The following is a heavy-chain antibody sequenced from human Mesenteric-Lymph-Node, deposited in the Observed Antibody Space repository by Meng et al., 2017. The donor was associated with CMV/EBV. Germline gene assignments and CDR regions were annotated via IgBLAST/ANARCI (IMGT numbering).Heavy chain of an antibody. CDR2: INHSGST. V-gene: IGHV4-34*01. D-gene: IGHD6-19*01. CDR3: ARGTEWVDGFDWFDP. Sequence: VYSGAFSGYYWSWIRQPPGKGLGWIGEINHSGSTNYNPSLKSRVTISVDTSKNQFSLKLSSVTAADTAVYYCARGTEWVDGFDWFDPWGQGTLVTVSS. CDR1: SGAFSGYY. J-gene: IGHJ5*02.